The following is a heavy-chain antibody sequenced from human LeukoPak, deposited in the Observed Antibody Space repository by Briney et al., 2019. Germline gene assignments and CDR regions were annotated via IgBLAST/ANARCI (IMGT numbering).Heavy chain of an antibody. D-gene: IGHD3-22*01. V-gene: IGHV3-23*01. J-gene: IGHJ4*02. CDR3: AKVDRDSSGYYPDY. CDR1: GFTFSSYA. Sequence: PGGSLRLSCAASGFTFSSYAMSWVRQAPGKGLEWVSAISGSGGSTYYADSVKGRFTISRDNSKNTLYLQMNSLRAEDTAVYYCAKVDRDSSGYYPDYWGQGTLVTVSP. CDR2: ISGSGGST.